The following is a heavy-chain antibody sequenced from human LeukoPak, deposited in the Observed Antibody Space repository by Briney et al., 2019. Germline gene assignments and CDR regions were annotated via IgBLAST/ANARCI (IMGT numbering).Heavy chain of an antibody. CDR2: ISYDGSNK. V-gene: IGHV3-30-3*01. Sequence: PGGSLRLSCTASGFTFSSYAMHWVRQAPGKGLEWAAVISYDGSNKYYADSVKGRFTISRDNSKNTLYLQMNSLRAEDTAVYYCARDLLASSMSIWGYYYYGMDVWGQGTTVTVSS. D-gene: IGHD6-13*01. CDR1: GFTFSSYA. CDR3: ARDLLASSMSIWGYYYYGMDV. J-gene: IGHJ6*02.